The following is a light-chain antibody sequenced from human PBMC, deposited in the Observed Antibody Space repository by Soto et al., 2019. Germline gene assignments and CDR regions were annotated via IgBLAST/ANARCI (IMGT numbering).Light chain of an antibody. CDR3: QSYDINLSGV. Sequence: LTQPPSVSGAPGQRVTISCTGSFFNIGAGYDVHWYQQLPETAPKLLIYGNNNRPSGVPDRFSASKSGSSASLTITGLQAEDEADYYCQSYDINLSGVFGGGTKLTVL. CDR1: FFNIGAGYD. V-gene: IGLV1-40*01. CDR2: GNN. J-gene: IGLJ3*02.